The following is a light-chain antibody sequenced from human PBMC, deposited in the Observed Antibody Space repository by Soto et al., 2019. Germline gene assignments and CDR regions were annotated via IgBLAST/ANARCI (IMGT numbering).Light chain of an antibody. Sequence: EIVMTQSPATLSVSPGERATLSCRASQSVDSKLAWYQQKPGQGPRLLIYGASSRATGIPARFSGSGSGTEVTLTISSMQAEDFAVYYFQHYSTWLWTFGQGTKVEIK. CDR3: QHYSTWLWT. CDR1: QSVDSK. J-gene: IGKJ1*01. CDR2: GAS. V-gene: IGKV3-15*01.